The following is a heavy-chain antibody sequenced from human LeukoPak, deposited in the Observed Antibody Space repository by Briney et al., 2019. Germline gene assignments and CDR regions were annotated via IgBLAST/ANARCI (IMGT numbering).Heavy chain of an antibody. Sequence: GGSLRLSCAASGFTFSSYWMSWVRQAPGKGLEWVSAISGSGGSTYYADSVKGRFTISRDNAKNSLYLQMNSPRADDTAVYYCARLYSSSVNFWGQGTMVTVSS. CDR3: ARLYSSSVNF. D-gene: IGHD6-13*01. CDR2: ISGSGGST. V-gene: IGHV3-21*01. CDR1: GFTFSSYW. J-gene: IGHJ4*02.